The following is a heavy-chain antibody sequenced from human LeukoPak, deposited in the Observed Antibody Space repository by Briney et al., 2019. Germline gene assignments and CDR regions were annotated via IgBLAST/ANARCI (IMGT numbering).Heavy chain of an antibody. CDR1: GYTFTGYY. V-gene: IGHV1-2*02. Sequence: GASVKVSCKASGYTFTGYYMHSGRQAPGQGLEWMGWINPNSGGTNYAQKFQGRVTMTRDTSMSTAYMELSRLRSDDTAVYYCASPGVLTGYPLASWGQGTLVTVSS. CDR3: ASPGVLTGYPLAS. J-gene: IGHJ5*02. CDR2: INPNSGGT. D-gene: IGHD3-9*01.